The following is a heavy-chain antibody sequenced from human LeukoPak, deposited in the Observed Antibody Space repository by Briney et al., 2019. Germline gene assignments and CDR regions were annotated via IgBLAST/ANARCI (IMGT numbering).Heavy chain of an antibody. V-gene: IGHV4-59*01. CDR1: GGPISIYY. CDR3: ARQNIAVAARGGFDP. J-gene: IGHJ5*02. Sequence: KPSETLSLTCTVSGGPISIYYWSWIRQPPGKGLEWIGYIYYSGSTNYNPSLKSRVIISVDTSKNQFSLKLSSVTAADTAVYYCARQNIAVAARGGFDPWGQGTLVTVSS. D-gene: IGHD6-19*01. CDR2: IYYSGST.